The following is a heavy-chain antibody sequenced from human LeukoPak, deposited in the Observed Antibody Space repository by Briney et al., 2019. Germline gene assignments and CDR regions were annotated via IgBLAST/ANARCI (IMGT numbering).Heavy chain of an antibody. CDR3: ARGGYGGYDNDY. Sequence: GGSLRLSCAASGFTFSTYSMNWVRQAPGKGLEWVSSISSSSTYIYYADSVKGRFTISRDSAKNSLYLQMNSLRAEDTAVYYCARGGYGGYDNDYWGQGTLVTVSS. CDR1: GFTFSTYS. CDR2: ISSSSTYI. J-gene: IGHJ4*02. D-gene: IGHD5-12*01. V-gene: IGHV3-21*01.